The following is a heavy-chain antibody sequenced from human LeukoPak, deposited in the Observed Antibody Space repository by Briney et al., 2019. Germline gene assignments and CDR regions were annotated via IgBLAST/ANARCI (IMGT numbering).Heavy chain of an antibody. CDR2: IYYSGSA. V-gene: IGHV4-59*08. J-gene: IGHJ4*02. CDR3: ARHLRGEQQLSGFDY. D-gene: IGHD6-13*01. CDR1: GGSISSYY. Sequence: SETLSLTCTVSGGSISSYYWSWIRQPPGKGLEWIGYIYYSGSAKYNPSLRSRVTISADTSKNQFSLKLSSVTAADTAVYYCARHLRGEQQLSGFDYWGQGTPVTVSS.